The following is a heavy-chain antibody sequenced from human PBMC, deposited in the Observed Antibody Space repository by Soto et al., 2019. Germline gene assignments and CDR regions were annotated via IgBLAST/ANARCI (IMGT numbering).Heavy chain of an antibody. CDR3: ARVSWREKYGMDV. Sequence: GGSLRLSCAASGLTLSSNAMSWVRQAPGKGLEWISYITFSGNTVYYADSLKGRFTISRDNAKNSLYLQMNRLRAEDTAVYYCARVSWREKYGMDVWGQGTTVTVSS. CDR1: GLTLSSNA. J-gene: IGHJ6*02. V-gene: IGHV3-48*04. CDR2: ITFSGNTV.